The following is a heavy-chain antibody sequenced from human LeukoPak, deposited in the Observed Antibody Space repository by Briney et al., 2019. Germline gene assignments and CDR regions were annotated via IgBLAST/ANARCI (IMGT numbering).Heavy chain of an antibody. Sequence: GGSLRLSCAASGFTFSRYKMHWIRQAPGKGLEWVSYISLSGTTTYYADSVKGRFTISKDNAKNSLYLQMNSLRAEDTAVYYCARGHHYYDNSAYYYWGQGTLVTVSS. CDR1: GFTFSRYK. J-gene: IGHJ4*02. D-gene: IGHD3-22*01. CDR2: ISLSGTTT. V-gene: IGHV3-48*03. CDR3: ARGHHYYDNSAYYY.